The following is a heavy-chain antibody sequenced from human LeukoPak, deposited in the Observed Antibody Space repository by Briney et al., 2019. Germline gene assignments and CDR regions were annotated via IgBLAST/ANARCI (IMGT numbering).Heavy chain of an antibody. CDR1: GYSISSGYY. Sequence: SETLSHTCTVSGYSISSGYYWGWIRQPPGKGLEWIGSIYHSGSTYYNPSLKSRVTISVDTSKNQFSLKLGSVTAADTAVYYCARLALVGATNRDLDYWGQGTLVTVSS. V-gene: IGHV4-38-2*02. D-gene: IGHD1-26*01. J-gene: IGHJ4*02. CDR3: ARLALVGATNRDLDY. CDR2: IYHSGST.